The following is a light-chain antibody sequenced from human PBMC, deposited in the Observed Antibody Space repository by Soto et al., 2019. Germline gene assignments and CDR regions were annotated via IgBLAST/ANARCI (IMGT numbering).Light chain of an antibody. V-gene: IGKV1-33*01. J-gene: IGKJ1*01. CDR2: DAF. CDR3: QQYDSFPRT. Sequence: DIQMTQSPSSLSASAGDRVTITRQASQDISHYLNWYQQKPGKAPKLLIDDAFNLETGVPSRFSGSGSGTDFTFTISSLQPEDIATYYCQQYDSFPRTFGQGTKVDIK. CDR1: QDISHY.